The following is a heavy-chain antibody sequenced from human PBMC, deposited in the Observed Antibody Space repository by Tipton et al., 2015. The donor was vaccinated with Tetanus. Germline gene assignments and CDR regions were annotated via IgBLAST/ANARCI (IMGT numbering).Heavy chain of an antibody. V-gene: IGHV4-31*03. CDR2: ILYTGST. D-gene: IGHD6-13*01. Sequence: TLSLTCTVSGDSISSGGYYWSWIRQHPGKGLEWIGYILYTGSTYHNPSLKSRLTMSVDTSKNQFSLHLTSVTAADTAVYYCARGWGSSWYYFDNWGQGTLVTVSS. J-gene: IGHJ4*02. CDR3: ARGWGSSWYYFDN. CDR1: GDSISSGGYY.